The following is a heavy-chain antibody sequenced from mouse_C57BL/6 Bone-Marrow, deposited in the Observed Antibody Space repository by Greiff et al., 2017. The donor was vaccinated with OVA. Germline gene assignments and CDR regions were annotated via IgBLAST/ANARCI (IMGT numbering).Heavy chain of an antibody. CDR3: AQSYYGSTYWYFDV. J-gene: IGHJ1*03. Sequence: QVTLKVCGPGILQSSQTLSLTCSFSGFSLSTSGMGVSWIRQPSGKGLEWLAHIYWGDDKRYNPSLKSRLTISKDTSRNQVFLKVTSVDTADTATYYCAQSYYGSTYWYFDVWGTGTTVTVSS. CDR1: GFSLSTSGMG. CDR2: IYWGDDK. V-gene: IGHV8-12*01. D-gene: IGHD1-1*01.